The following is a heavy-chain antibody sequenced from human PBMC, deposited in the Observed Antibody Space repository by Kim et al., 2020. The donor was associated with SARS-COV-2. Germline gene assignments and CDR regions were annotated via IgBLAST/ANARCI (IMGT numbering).Heavy chain of an antibody. CDR2: ISSSSSYI. V-gene: IGHV3-21*01. Sequence: GGSLRLSCAASGVTFSSYSMNWVRQAPGKGLEWVSSISSSSSYIYYADSVKGRFTISRDNAKNSLYLQMNSLRAEDTAVYYCARDGRLHLGEVSLWGYYYYGMALWGHGTTVTVSS. CDR1: GVTFSSYS. J-gene: IGHJ6*02. D-gene: IGHD3-16*02. CDR3: ARDGRLHLGEVSLWGYYYYGMAL.